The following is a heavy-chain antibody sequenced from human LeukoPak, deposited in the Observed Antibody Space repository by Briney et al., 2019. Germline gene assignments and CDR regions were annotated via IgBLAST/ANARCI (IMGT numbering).Heavy chain of an antibody. V-gene: IGHV4-61*02. J-gene: IGHJ4*02. CDR2: IYISGST. CDR1: GGSISSGSYY. Sequence: NTSQTLSLTCTVSGGSISSGSYYWSWIRQPAGKGLEWIGRIYISGSTNYNPSLKSRVTMSVDTSKNQFSLKLSSVTAADTAVYYCARQSGYSSSWGQGTLVTVSS. D-gene: IGHD6-13*01. CDR3: ARQSGYSSS.